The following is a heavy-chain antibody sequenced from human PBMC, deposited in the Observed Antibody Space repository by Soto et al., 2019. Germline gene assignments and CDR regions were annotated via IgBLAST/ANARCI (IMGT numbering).Heavy chain of an antibody. V-gene: IGHV4-59*01. Sequence: QVQLQESGPGLVKPSETLSLTCTVSGGSISSYYWSWIRQPPGKRLEWIGYIYYSGSTNYNPSLKSRVTISVDTSKNQFSLKLSSVTAADTAVYYCARVRWTVAGPGHFDYWGQGTLVTVSS. CDR3: ARVRWTVAGPGHFDY. CDR1: GGSISSYY. J-gene: IGHJ4*02. CDR2: IYYSGST. D-gene: IGHD6-19*01.